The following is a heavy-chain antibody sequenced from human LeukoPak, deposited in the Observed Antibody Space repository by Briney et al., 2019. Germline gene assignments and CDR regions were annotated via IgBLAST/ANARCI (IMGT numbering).Heavy chain of an antibody. CDR2: IRYDGSNK. J-gene: IGHJ4*02. V-gene: IGHV3-30*02. Sequence: PGGSLRLSCAASGFTFSSYGMHWVRQAPGKGLEWVAFIRYDGSNKYYADSVKGRFTISRDNSKNTLYLQMNSLRAGDTAVYYCAKDQWRYCSGGSCYHFDYWGQGTLVTVSS. CDR1: GFTFSSYG. CDR3: AKDQWRYCSGGSCYHFDY. D-gene: IGHD2-15*01.